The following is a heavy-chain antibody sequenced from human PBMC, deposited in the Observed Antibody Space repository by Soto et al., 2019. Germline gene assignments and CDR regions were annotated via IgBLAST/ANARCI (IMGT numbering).Heavy chain of an antibody. Sequence: SVKVSCKASGGTFSSYAISWVRQAPGQGLEWMGGIIPIFGTANYAQEFQGRVTITADESTSTAYMELSSLRSEDTAVYYCARDPKYSSGSGAFDPWGQGTLVTVSS. J-gene: IGHJ5*02. CDR2: IIPIFGTA. V-gene: IGHV1-69*13. CDR1: GGTFSSYA. CDR3: ARDPKYSSGSGAFDP. D-gene: IGHD6-19*01.